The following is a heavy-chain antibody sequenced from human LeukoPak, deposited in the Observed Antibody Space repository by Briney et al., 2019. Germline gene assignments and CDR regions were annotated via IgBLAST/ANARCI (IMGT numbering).Heavy chain of an antibody. Sequence: GRSLRLSCAASGFMFSYYAMHWVRQAPGKGLEGVAVISNDGTNKYYADSVKGRFTISRDNSKSTLNLQLNSLRAEDTAVYYCARTIAQYSNSWLYFYYGLDVWGQGTTVTVSS. J-gene: IGHJ6*02. CDR3: ARTIAQYSNSWLYFYYGLDV. CDR2: ISNDGTNK. CDR1: GFMFSYYA. V-gene: IGHV3-30*07. D-gene: IGHD6-13*01.